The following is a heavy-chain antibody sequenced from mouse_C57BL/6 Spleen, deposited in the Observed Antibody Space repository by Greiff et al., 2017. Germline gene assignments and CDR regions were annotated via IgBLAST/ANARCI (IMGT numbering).Heavy chain of an antibody. CDR2: IYPGNSDT. D-gene: IGHD1-2*01. CDR3: TRKLVTTARYWYFDV. Sequence: VQLQQSGTVLARPGASVKMSCKTSGYTFTSYWMHWVKQRPGQGLEWIGAIYPGNSDTSYNQKFKGKAKLTAVTSASTAYMELSSLTNEDSAVYYCTRKLVTTARYWYFDVWGTGTTVTVSS. V-gene: IGHV1-5*01. J-gene: IGHJ1*03. CDR1: GYTFTSYW.